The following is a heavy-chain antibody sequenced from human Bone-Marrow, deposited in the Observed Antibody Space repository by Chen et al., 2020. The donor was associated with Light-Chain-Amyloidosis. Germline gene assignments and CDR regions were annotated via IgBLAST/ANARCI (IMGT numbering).Heavy chain of an antibody. CDR2: VYQSGST. V-gene: IGHV4-30-2*01. D-gene: IGHD1-1*01. J-gene: IGHJ3*01. CDR3: ARGNWNDLAFDV. CDR1: GGSITSGSFS. Sequence: QLQLQESGSGLVTSSQTLSLTCAVSGGSITSGSFSWNWIRQPLGKGLEWIGYVYQSGSTYYHPSLNSRVTISVDLSENHFSLTLRSLTAADSAVYYCARGNWNDLAFDVWGQGTLVTVSS.